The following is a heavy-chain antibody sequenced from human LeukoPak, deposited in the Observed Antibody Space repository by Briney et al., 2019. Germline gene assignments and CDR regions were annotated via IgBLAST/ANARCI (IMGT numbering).Heavy chain of an antibody. CDR1: GGSISSSSYY. Sequence: TSETLSLTCTVSGGSISSSSYYWGSIRQPPGKGLEWIGSIYYSGSTYYNPSLKSRVTISVDTSKNQFSLKLSSVTAAEASEHNSERHIVVGDIVVVPAALNWFDPWGQGTLVTVSP. J-gene: IGHJ5*02. D-gene: IGHD2-2*01. CDR2: IYYSGST. CDR3: ERHIVVGDIVVVPAALNWFDP. V-gene: IGHV4-39*01.